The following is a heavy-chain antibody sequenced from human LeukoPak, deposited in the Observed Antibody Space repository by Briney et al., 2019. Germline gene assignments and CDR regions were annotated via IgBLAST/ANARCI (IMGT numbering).Heavy chain of an antibody. D-gene: IGHD5-24*01. CDR1: GGSISSGSYY. J-gene: IGHJ4*02. CDR2: IYTSGST. V-gene: IGHV4-61*02. CDR3: ARDRIGDGYNSNFDY. Sequence: PSETLSLTCTVSGGSISSGSYYWSWIRQPAGKGLEWIGRIYTSGSTNYNPSLKSRVTISVDTSKNQFSLKLSSVTAADTAVYYCARDRIGDGYNSNFDYWGQGTLVTVSS.